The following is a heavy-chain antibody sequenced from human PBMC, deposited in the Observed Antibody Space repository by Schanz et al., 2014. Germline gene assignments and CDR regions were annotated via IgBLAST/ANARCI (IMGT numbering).Heavy chain of an antibody. CDR1: GFPFSSHG. Sequence: QVQLVESGGGVVQPGRSLKLSCAASGFPFSSHGMHWVRQAPAKGLEWVAFIRFDGSSEYYADSVRGRFTISRDNSKNTLYLQMNSLRAEDTAVYFCAKDRWRATVMVDAFDIWGQGTKVTVSS. V-gene: IGHV3-30*02. CDR2: IRFDGSSE. CDR3: AKDRWRATVMVDAFDI. D-gene: IGHD4-4*01. J-gene: IGHJ3*02.